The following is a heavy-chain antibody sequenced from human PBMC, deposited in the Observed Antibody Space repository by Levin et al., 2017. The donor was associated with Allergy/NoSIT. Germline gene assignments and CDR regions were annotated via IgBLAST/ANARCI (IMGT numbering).Heavy chain of an antibody. CDR3: ARDRGGSSSWYKMAN. J-gene: IGHJ4*02. Sequence: GGSLRLSCAASGSTVSSNYMSWVRQAPGKGLEWVSVIYSGGSTYYADSVKGRFTISRDNSKNTLYLQMNSLRAEDTAVYYCARDRGGSSSWYKMANWGQGTLVTVSS. CDR1: GSTVSSNY. V-gene: IGHV3-66*01. D-gene: IGHD6-13*01. CDR2: IYSGGST.